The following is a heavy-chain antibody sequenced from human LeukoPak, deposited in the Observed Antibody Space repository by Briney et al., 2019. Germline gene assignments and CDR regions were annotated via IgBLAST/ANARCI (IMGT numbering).Heavy chain of an antibody. J-gene: IGHJ4*02. CDR1: GFSFSSNH. CDR3: ARDPPLYY. CDR2: IYSGGNT. Sequence: PGGSLRLSCAASGFSFSSNHVSWVRQAPGKGLEWVSVIYSGGNTYYADSVKGRFTISKDNPKNTLYLQMNSLRAEDTAVYYCARDPPLYYWGQGTLVTVSS. V-gene: IGHV3-53*01.